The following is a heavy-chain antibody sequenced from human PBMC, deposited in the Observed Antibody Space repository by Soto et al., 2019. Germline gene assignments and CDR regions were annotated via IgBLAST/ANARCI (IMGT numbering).Heavy chain of an antibody. Sequence: EVLLLESGGGLVQPGGSLRLSCEASGFSFSSFAMNWVRQAPGKGLEWVSAIGDSGASTYYADSVKGRFTISRDNSRNTLYLQLKRLRAEDTAVYYCAKGVELDVWGNGTTVTVSS. CDR1: GFSFSSFA. CDR3: AKGVELDV. D-gene: IGHD1-26*01. CDR2: IGDSGAST. J-gene: IGHJ6*04. V-gene: IGHV3-23*01.